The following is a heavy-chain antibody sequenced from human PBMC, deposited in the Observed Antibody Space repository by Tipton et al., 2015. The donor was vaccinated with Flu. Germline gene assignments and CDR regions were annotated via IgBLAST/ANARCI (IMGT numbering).Heavy chain of an antibody. V-gene: IGHV3-74*01. D-gene: IGHD2-21*02. CDR3: GTAFEY. J-gene: IGHJ4*02. CDR1: GFTFTIYW. CDR2: VNGDGSST. Sequence: SLRLSCAASGFTFTIYWMHWVRQAPGKGLVWVSRVNGDGSSTSYADSVKGRFTISRDNAKNTLYLQMNSLRAEDTAVYYCGTAFEYWGQGTLVTVSS.